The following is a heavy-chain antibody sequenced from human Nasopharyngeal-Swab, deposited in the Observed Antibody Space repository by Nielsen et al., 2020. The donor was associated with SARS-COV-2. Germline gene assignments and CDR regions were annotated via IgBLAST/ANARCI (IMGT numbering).Heavy chain of an antibody. CDR3: SSRSKSDWYFDL. J-gene: IGHJ2*01. V-gene: IGHV3-15*01. CDR2: IKSKTDGGTT. CDR1: GFTFSNAW. Sequence: GESLKISCAASGFTFSNAWMRWGRQAPGKGLEWVGRIKSKTDGGTTDYAAPVKGRFTISRDDSKKTLYLQMNSLKTEDTAVYYCSSRSKSDWYFDLWGRGTLVTVSS.